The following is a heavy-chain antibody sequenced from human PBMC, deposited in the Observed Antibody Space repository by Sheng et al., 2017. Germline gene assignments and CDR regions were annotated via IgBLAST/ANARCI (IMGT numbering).Heavy chain of an antibody. CDR1: GGSFSGYY. J-gene: IGHJ6*02. CDR3: ARGRSVSGDYPERMDV. D-gene: IGHD3-10*01. Sequence: QVQLQQWGAGLLKPSETLSLTCAVYGGSFSGYYWSWIRQPPGKGLEWIGEINHSGSTNYNPSLKSRVTISVDTSKNQFSLKLSSVTAADTAVYYCARGRSVSGDYPERMDVWGQGTTVTVSS. V-gene: IGHV4-34*01. CDR2: INHSGST.